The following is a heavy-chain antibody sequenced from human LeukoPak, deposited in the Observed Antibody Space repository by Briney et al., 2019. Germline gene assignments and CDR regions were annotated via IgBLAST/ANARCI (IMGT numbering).Heavy chain of an antibody. J-gene: IGHJ5*02. Sequence: GGSLRLSCAASGFTFNTYGMTWVRQAPGKGLEWVSSIIVVGPTTYYADSVKGRFTISRDNSKNTLFLQMDSLRAEDTAVYYCAKGHGSSGWKVFDPWGQGTLVTVSS. V-gene: IGHV3-23*01. CDR2: IIVVGPTT. CDR3: AKGHGSSGWKVFDP. CDR1: GFTFNTYG. D-gene: IGHD6-19*01.